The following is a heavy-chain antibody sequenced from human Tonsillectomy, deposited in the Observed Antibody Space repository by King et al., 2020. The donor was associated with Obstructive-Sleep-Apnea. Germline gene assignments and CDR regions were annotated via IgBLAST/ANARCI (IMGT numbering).Heavy chain of an antibody. CDR1: GFTFDDYA. CDR2: ISWHSGSI. Sequence: QLVQSGGGLVQPGRSLRLSCAASGFTFDDYAMHWVRQAPGKGLEWVSGISWHSGSIGYADSVKGRFTISRDNAKNSLYLQMNSLRAEDTALYYCAKDNSGYVEYYFDYWGQGTLVTVSS. J-gene: IGHJ4*02. D-gene: IGHD5-12*01. V-gene: IGHV3-9*01. CDR3: AKDNSGYVEYYFDY.